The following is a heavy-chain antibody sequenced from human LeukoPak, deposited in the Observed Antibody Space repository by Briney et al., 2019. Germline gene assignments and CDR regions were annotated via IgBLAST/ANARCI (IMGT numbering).Heavy chain of an antibody. V-gene: IGHV3-7*01. J-gene: IGHJ4*02. CDR2: IKQDGSEK. Sequence: GGSLRLSCAASGFTFSSYWMSWVRQAPGKGLEWVANIKQDGSEKYYVDSVKGRFTISRDNAKNSLYLQMNSLRAEDTAVYYCARQAGSGSYYPDYWGQGTPVTVSS. CDR3: ARQAGSGSYYPDY. CDR1: GFTFSSYW. D-gene: IGHD3-10*01.